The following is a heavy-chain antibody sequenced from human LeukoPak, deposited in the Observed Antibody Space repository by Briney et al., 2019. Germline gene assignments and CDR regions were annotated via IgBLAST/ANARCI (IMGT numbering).Heavy chain of an antibody. D-gene: IGHD6-13*01. V-gene: IGHV4-59*01. CDR3: ARVWSSSWSKEAPYYFDY. CDR2: IYYSGST. Sequence: SETLSLTCTVSGGSISSYYWSWIRQPPGKGLEWIGYIYYSGSTNYNPSLKSRVTISVDTFKNQFSLKLSSVTAADTAVYYCARVWSSSWSKEAPYYFDYWGQGTLVTVSS. CDR1: GGSISSYY. J-gene: IGHJ4*02.